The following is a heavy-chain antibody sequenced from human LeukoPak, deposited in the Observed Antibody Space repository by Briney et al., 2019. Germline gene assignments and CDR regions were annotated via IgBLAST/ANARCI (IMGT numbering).Heavy chain of an antibody. Sequence: SGGSLRLSCAASGFTFSDYYMSWVRQAPGKGLEWVSVIYSGGSTYYADSVKGRFTISRDNSKNTLYLQMNSLRAEDTAVYYCARLAGIPYWGQGTLVTVSS. CDR1: GFTFSDYY. D-gene: IGHD7-27*01. V-gene: IGHV3-53*01. J-gene: IGHJ4*02. CDR3: ARLAGIPY. CDR2: IYSGGST.